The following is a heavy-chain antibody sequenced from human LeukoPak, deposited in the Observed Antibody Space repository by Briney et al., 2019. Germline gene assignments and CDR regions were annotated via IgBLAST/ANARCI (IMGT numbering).Heavy chain of an antibody. J-gene: IGHJ4*02. CDR2: ISAYNGNA. CDR1: GYTFTSYG. V-gene: IGHV1-18*01. Sequence: ASVKVSFKASGYTFTSYGIIWVRQAPGQGLECMGWISAYNGNANYAQKLQGRVTMTTDTSTTTAYMELRSLRSDDTAVYYCARARYSSTFFDYWGQGTLVTVSS. D-gene: IGHD6-13*01. CDR3: ARARYSSTFFDY.